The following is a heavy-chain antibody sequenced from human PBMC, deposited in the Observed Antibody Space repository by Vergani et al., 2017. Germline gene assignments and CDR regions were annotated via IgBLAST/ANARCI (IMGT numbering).Heavy chain of an antibody. J-gene: IGHJ3*01. CDR1: GYIFYNFW. CDR2: IYPGDSEV. CDR3: ASGGHGSENGGALQL. V-gene: IGHV5-51*01. Sequence: EVQLVQSGAEVKKPGESLKISCQAFGYIFYNFWIGWVRQRPGRGLEWMGIIYPGDSEVKSNPTFRGQVIFSVDTSVNTAYLQWRSLQASDTATYFCASGGHGSENGGALQLWGQGTNITVSS. D-gene: IGHD3-10*01.